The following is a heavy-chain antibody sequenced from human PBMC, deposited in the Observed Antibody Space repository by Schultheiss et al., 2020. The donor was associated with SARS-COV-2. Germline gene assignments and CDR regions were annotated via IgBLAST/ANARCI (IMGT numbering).Heavy chain of an antibody. Sequence: SVKVSCKASGYTFTSYTISWVRQAPGQGLEWMGRIIPILGIANYAQKFQGRVTITADKSTSTAYMELSSLRSEDTAVYYCARVVGGAYYYMDVWGKGTTVTVSS. CDR1: GYTFTSYT. V-gene: IGHV1-69*02. J-gene: IGHJ6*03. CDR2: IIPILGIA. CDR3: ARVVGGAYYYMDV. D-gene: IGHD3-16*01.